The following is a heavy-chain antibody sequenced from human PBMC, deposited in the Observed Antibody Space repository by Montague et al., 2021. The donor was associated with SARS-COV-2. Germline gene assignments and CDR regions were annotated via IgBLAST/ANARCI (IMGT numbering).Heavy chain of an antibody. D-gene: IGHD2-2*03. CDR3: ARRGYCSGLTCYLALAGSSFFFHY. V-gene: IGHV4-34*01. CDR1: GGSFSGFH. Sequence: SETLSLTCAVYGGSFSGFHWTWIRQSPGEGLEWIGETDHTGTTKYNPSLKSRLTISVDTSKNQFSLSLTSVTAADTAVYYCARRGYCSGLTCYLALAGSSFFFHYWGQGTLVTVS. CDR2: TDHTGTT. J-gene: IGHJ4*02.